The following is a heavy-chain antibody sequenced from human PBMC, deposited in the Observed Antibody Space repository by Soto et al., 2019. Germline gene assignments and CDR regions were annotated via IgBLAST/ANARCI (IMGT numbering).Heavy chain of an antibody. CDR2: IYYSGST. V-gene: IGHV4-31*03. CDR3: ARDTIRYYGMDV. CDR1: GGSISSGGYY. D-gene: IGHD2-2*01. Sequence: SETLSLTCTVSGGSISSGGYYWSWIRQHPGKGLEWIGYIYYSGSTYYNPSLKSRVTISVDTSKNQFSLKLSSVTAADTAVYYCARDTIRYYGMDVWGQGTTVTVSS. J-gene: IGHJ6*02.